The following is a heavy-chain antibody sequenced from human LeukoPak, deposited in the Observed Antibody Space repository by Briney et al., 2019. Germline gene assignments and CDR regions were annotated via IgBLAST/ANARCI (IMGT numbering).Heavy chain of an antibody. V-gene: IGHV1-46*01. CDR2: INPNGGST. J-gene: IGHJ3*02. Sequence: GASVKVSCKPFGYTFTIYYIHWVRQAPGQGLEWMGVINPNGGSTSYPQKFQGRITLTADTSTSTVYMELSSLRSEDTTMYYCARGPRRGAPTAVPQGPLDGFDIWGQGTMVTVSS. CDR3: ARGPRRGAPTAVPQGPLDGFDI. CDR1: GYTFTIYY. D-gene: IGHD2-21*02.